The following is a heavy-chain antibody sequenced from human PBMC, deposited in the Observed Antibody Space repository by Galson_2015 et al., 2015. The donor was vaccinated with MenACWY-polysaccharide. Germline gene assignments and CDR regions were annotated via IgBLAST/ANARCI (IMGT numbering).Heavy chain of an antibody. J-gene: IGHJ3*01. CDR3: AREGSRIVFHAFDV. CDR2: SQYAGGQK. CDR1: GLKFRGSG. D-gene: IGHD3-10*02. V-gene: IGHV3-33*01. Sequence: SLRLPCAASGLKFRGSGMHWVRQAPGKGLEWVAVSQYAGGQKQYIDSVKGRFTITRDNSKNTLYLEMNSLRAEDTALYYCAREGSRIVFHAFDVWGQGTMVIVSS.